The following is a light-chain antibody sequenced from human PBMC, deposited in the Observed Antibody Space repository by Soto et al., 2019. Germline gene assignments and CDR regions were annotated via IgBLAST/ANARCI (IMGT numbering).Light chain of an antibody. CDR1: SRDVGSYHH. J-gene: IGLJ2*01. CDR3: CSYADGDILA. Sequence: QSALTQPASVSGSPGQSITISCTGTSRDVGSYHHVSWYQQSPGKAPELIIYEGSKRPSGVSNRFSASKADNTASLTISGLQTEDEADYYCCSYADGDILAFGGGTKLTFL. V-gene: IGLV2-23*01. CDR2: EGS.